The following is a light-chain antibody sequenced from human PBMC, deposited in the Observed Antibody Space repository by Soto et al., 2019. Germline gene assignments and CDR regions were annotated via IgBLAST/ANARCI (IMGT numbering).Light chain of an antibody. CDR1: QSVNSNY. CDR2: GAS. J-gene: IGKJ2*01. Sequence: EIVLTQSPGTLSLSPGERVTLSCRASQSVNSNYLAWYQQKPGQVPRPLIYGASIRAAGVPDRLRGNGSGTDFNLTISRLEPEDYAVYYCQQYGTSPHTFGQRTKLEIK. CDR3: QQYGTSPHT. V-gene: IGKV3-20*01.